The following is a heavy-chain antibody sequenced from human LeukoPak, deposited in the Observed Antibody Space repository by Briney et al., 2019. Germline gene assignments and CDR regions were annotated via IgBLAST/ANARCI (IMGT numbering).Heavy chain of an antibody. CDR3: ARYFFSGSGSYYSPSVYYYGMDV. Sequence: GASVKVSCKASGGTFSSYTISWVRQAPGQGLEWMGRIIPILGIANYAQKFQGRVTITADKSTSTAYMELSSLRSEDTAVYYCARYFFSGSGSYYSPSVYYYGMDVWGKGTTVTVSS. V-gene: IGHV1-69*02. CDR2: IIPILGIA. J-gene: IGHJ6*04. D-gene: IGHD3-10*01. CDR1: GGTFSSYT.